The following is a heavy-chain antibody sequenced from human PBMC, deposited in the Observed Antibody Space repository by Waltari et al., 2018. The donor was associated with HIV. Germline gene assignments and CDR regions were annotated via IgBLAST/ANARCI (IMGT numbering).Heavy chain of an antibody. CDR2: INPRAGSA. CDR1: KYYFSTFH. J-gene: IGHJ3*01. V-gene: IGHV1-46*01. Sequence: QALLAPSGAELMKPGASVKISFKASKYYFSTFHFPWVRQPPAQGLKWMGSINPRAGSATYPHIFKDTVTLTTDTSTNPVFIEVSSLRSDDTAIYFCLVVSSVTTGLPPPKENFDVWGQGTVVAVSS. D-gene: IGHD4-17*01. CDR3: LVVSSVTTGLPPPKENFDV.